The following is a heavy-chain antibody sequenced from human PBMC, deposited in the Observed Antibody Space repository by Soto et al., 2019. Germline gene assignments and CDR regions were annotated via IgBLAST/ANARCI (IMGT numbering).Heavy chain of an antibody. D-gene: IGHD3-3*01. CDR1: GYTFTSYD. CDR2: MNPNSGNT. CDR3: ARTVFLLVTIFGVVKTGGYGMDV. J-gene: IGHJ6*02. V-gene: IGHV1-8*01. Sequence: ASVKVSCKASGYTFTSYDINWVRQATGQGLEWMGWMNPNSGNTGYAQKFQGRVTMTRNTPISTAYMELSSLRSEDTAVYYCARTVFLLVTIFGVVKTGGYGMDVWGQGTTVTVSS.